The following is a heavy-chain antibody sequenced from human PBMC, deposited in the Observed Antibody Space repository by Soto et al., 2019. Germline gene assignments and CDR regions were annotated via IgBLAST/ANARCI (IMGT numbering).Heavy chain of an antibody. D-gene: IGHD1-20*01. J-gene: IGHJ6*02. V-gene: IGHV1-18*01. Sequence: QVQLVQSGAEVKKPGASVKVSCKASGYTFTSYGISWVRQAPGQGLAWMGWISAYNGNTNYSQKLQVRVTMTPDTSTSTAYMELRSLRFADTAVYYWAREPASEVNNWSFLPNYYYYYGMDVWGQGTTVTVSS. CDR1: GYTFTSYG. CDR2: ISAYNGNT. CDR3: AREPASEVNNWSFLPNYYYYYGMDV.